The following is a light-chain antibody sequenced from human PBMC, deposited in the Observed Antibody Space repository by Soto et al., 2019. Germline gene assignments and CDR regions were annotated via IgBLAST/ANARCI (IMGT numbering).Light chain of an antibody. CDR1: SSDVGGYNF. J-gene: IGLJ2*01. CDR2: EVS. V-gene: IGLV2-14*01. Sequence: QSALTKPASGSGAPGQSITISCTGTSSDVGGYNFVAWYQHHPGKAPKLMIYEVSNRPSGVSNRFSGSKSGNTASLTISGLQAEDEADYYCSSYTSSITVVFCGGTKLTVL. CDR3: SSYTSSITVV.